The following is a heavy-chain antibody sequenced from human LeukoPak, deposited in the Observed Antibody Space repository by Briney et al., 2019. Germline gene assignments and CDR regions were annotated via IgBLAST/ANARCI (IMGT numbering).Heavy chain of an antibody. Sequence: GASVKVSCKASGGPFSSYAISWVRQAPGHGLEWMGRIIPIFGTANYAQKFQGRVTITADKSTSTAYMELCSLRSEDTAVYYCARGSIAAELNMDVWGKGTTVTVSS. CDR3: ARGSIAAELNMDV. D-gene: IGHD6-13*01. V-gene: IGHV1-69*06. J-gene: IGHJ6*03. CDR1: GGPFSSYA. CDR2: IIPIFGTA.